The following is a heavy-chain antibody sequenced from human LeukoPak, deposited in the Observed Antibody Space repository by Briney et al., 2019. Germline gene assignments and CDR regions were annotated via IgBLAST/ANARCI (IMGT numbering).Heavy chain of an antibody. CDR3: ARWGDCGGGCTHYYYYGMDV. CDR2: MNPNSGNT. Sequence: GASVKVSCKASGYTFTSYDINWVRQATGQGLEWMGWMNPNSGNTGYAQKFQGRVTMTRNTSISTAYMELSSLRSEDTAVYYCARWGDCGGGCTHYYYYGMDVWGQGTTVTVSS. J-gene: IGHJ6*02. D-gene: IGHD2-21*02. CDR1: GYTFTSYD. V-gene: IGHV1-8*01.